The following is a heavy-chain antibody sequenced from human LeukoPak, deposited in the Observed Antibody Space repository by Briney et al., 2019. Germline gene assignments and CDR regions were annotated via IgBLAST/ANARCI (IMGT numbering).Heavy chain of an antibody. V-gene: IGHV1-69*10. Sequence: ASVKVSCKASGYTFSYHVIEWVRQAPGQGLDWMGGINPMGGSPSYAQKFQGRVTITADKSTSTAYMELSSLRSEDTVVYYCARGVRSHFDYWGQGTLVTVSS. CDR1: GYTFSYHV. D-gene: IGHD2-15*01. J-gene: IGHJ4*02. CDR2: INPMGGSP. CDR3: ARGVRSHFDY.